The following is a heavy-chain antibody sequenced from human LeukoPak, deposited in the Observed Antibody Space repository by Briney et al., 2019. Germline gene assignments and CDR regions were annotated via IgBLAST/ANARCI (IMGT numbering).Heavy chain of an antibody. V-gene: IGHV4-59*01. CDR2: IYHSGST. Sequence: SETLSLTCTVPGGSISTYYWNWIRQPPGKGLEWIGYIYHSGSTNYNPSLQSRVTISVDTSKNQFSLNLNSVTAADTAVYYCARDPVGGSTIFDYWGQGTLVTVSS. D-gene: IGHD1-26*01. CDR3: ARDPVGGSTIFDY. J-gene: IGHJ4*02. CDR1: GGSISTYY.